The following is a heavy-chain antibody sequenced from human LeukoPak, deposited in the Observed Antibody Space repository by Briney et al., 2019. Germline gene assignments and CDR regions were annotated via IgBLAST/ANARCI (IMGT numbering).Heavy chain of an antibody. CDR2: INPSGGST. CDR3: ARDLKVCSWYPMALYYYYGMDV. V-gene: IGHV1-46*01. Sequence: ASVKVSCTASGYTFTSYYMHWVRQAPGQGLEWMGIINPSGGSTSYAQKFQGRVTMTRDTSTSTVYMELSSLRSEDTAVYYCARDLKVCSWYPMALYYYYGMDVWGQGTTVTVSS. CDR1: GYTFTSYY. J-gene: IGHJ6*02. D-gene: IGHD6-13*01.